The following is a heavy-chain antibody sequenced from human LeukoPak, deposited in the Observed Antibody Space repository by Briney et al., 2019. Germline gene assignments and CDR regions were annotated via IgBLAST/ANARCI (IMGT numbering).Heavy chain of an antibody. CDR2: ISSSSSYI. Sequence: GGSLRLSCAASGFTFSSYSMNWVRQAPGKGLEWVSSISSSSSYIYYADSVKGRFTISRGNAKNSLYLQMNSLRAEDTAVYYCARGSPGGTSYWGQGTLVTVSS. J-gene: IGHJ4*02. D-gene: IGHD3-16*01. CDR1: GFTFSSYS. CDR3: ARGSPGGTSY. V-gene: IGHV3-21*01.